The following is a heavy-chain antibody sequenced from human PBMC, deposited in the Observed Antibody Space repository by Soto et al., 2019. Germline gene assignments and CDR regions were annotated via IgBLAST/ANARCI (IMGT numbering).Heavy chain of an antibody. CDR3: ASGGAAMVFRYFDI. D-gene: IGHD5-18*01. CDR1: GFTFSSYA. CDR2: ISYDGSNK. Sequence: GGSLRLSCAASGFTFSSYAMHWVRQAPGKRLEWVAVISYDGSNKYYADSVKGRFTISRDNSKNTLYLQMNSLRAEDTAVYYCASGGAAMVFRYFDIWGEGTMVTV. V-gene: IGHV3-30-3*01. J-gene: IGHJ3*02.